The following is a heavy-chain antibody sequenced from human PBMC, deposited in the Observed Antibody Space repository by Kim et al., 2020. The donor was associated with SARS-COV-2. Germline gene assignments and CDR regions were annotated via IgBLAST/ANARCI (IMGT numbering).Heavy chain of an antibody. CDR2: ISGSGGST. Sequence: GGSLRLSCAASGFTFSSYAMSWVRQAPGKGLEWVSAISGSGGSTYYADSVKGRFTISRDNSKNTLYLQMNSLRAEDTAVYYCAKDQAYSYGRGEFYFDYWGQGTLVTVSS. V-gene: IGHV3-23*01. D-gene: IGHD5-18*01. CDR3: AKDQAYSYGRGEFYFDY. CDR1: GFTFSSYA. J-gene: IGHJ4*02.